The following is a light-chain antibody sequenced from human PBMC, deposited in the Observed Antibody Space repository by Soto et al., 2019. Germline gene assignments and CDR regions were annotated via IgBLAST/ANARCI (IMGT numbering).Light chain of an antibody. V-gene: IGKV1-5*03. J-gene: IGKJ1*01. Sequence: DIQMTQSPSTLSASVRDRVTITCRASQTISIWLACFQQRPGRAPKFLIYKASSLKNGVPLRFSGSGSGTDFTLTISSLQPEDFATYYCLQDYNYPRTFGQGTKVDI. CDR1: QTISIW. CDR3: LQDYNYPRT. CDR2: KAS.